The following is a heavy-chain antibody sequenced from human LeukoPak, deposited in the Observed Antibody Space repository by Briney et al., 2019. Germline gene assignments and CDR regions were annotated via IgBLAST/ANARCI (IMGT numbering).Heavy chain of an antibody. D-gene: IGHD3-3*01. CDR2: IYYSGST. CDR1: GGSISSSSYY. CDR3: ARHALITIVGVVHLGCWFDP. J-gene: IGHJ5*02. Sequence: PSETLSLTCTVSGGSISSSSYYWGWIRQPPGKGLEWIGSIYYSGSTYYNPSLKSRVTISVDTSKNQFSLKLSSVTAADTAVYYCARHALITIVGVVHLGCWFDPWGQGTLVTVSS. V-gene: IGHV4-39*01.